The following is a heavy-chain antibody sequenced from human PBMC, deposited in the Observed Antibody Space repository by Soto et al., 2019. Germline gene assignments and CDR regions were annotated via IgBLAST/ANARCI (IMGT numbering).Heavy chain of an antibody. J-gene: IGHJ5*02. CDR3: ARFVPYDYQTWFDP. V-gene: IGHV4-39*01. D-gene: IGHD3-10*01. CDR2: IYYSGST. Sequence: CVCKSKPPGKGLEWIGSIYYSGSTYYNPSLKSRVTISVDTSKNQFSLKLSSVTAADTVVYFCARFVPYDYQTWFDPRGQGTLVTVSS.